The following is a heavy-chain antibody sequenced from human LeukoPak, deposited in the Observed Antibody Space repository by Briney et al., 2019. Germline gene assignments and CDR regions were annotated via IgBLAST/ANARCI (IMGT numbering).Heavy chain of an antibody. CDR3: ARLRFYDSSGYSPGYYMDV. D-gene: IGHD3-22*01. J-gene: IGHJ6*03. Sequence: SETLSLTCTVSGGSMFSYHWSWVRQSAGEGLEWVGHIYVTGTTNYSPPLKSRVTMSVDMTKKQFSLKLKSVTAAGTAVYYCARLRFYDSSGYSPGYYMDVWGKGTTVIVSS. CDR2: IYVTGTT. V-gene: IGHV4-4*07. CDR1: GGSMFSYH.